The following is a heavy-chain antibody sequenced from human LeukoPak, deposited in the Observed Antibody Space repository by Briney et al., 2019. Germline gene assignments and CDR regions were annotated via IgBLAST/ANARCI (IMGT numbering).Heavy chain of an antibody. J-gene: IGHJ4*02. V-gene: IGHV4-59*01. D-gene: IGHD3-3*01. CDR3: ARAEGVDFWSGYPFDY. CDR1: GCSISSYY. CDR2: IYYSGST. Sequence: SETLSLTCTVSGCSISSYYWSWIRQPPAKGREWIGYIYYSGSTNYNPSLKSRVTISVDTSKNQFSLKLSSVTAADTAVYYCARAEGVDFWSGYPFDYWGKGTLVTVSS.